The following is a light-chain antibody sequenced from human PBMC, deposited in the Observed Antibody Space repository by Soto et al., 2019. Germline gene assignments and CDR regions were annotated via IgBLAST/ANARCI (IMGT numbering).Light chain of an antibody. Sequence: DIVLTQSPATLSLSPGERATLSCRASQSLGDFLAWYQQKPDQARRLLIYDASNRATGIPARFSGGGSGTDFTLTISSLGPEDFAVYYCQQRSNWPPYLSTFGQGKRLEIK. CDR3: QQRSNWPPYLST. CDR2: DAS. V-gene: IGKV3-11*01. J-gene: IGKJ5*01. CDR1: QSLGDF.